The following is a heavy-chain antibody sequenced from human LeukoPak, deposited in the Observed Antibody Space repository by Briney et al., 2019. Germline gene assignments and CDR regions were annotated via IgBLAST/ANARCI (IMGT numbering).Heavy chain of an antibody. CDR1: GYTFTSYD. CDR2: MNPNSGNT. Sequence: EASATVSFKASGYTFTSYDINWVRQAPGQGLEWMGWMNPNSGNTGYAQKFQGRVTMTRNTSISTAYMELSSLRSEDTAVYYCARRVVGALYYYYMDVWGKGTTVTVSS. D-gene: IGHD1-26*01. CDR3: ARRVVGALYYYYMDV. V-gene: IGHV1-8*01. J-gene: IGHJ6*03.